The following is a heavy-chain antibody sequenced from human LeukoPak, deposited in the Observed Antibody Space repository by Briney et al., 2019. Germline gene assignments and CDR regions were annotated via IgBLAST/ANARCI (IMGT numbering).Heavy chain of an antibody. Sequence: GGSLRLPCAASGFTFSSYAMHWVRQAPGKGLEWVAVISYDGSNKYYADSVKGRFTISRDNSKNTLYLQMNSLRAEDTAVYYCARDNYYGTSYYYYYYMDVWGKGTTVTVSS. CDR1: GFTFSSYA. CDR3: ARDNYYGTSYYYYYYMDV. CDR2: ISYDGSNK. J-gene: IGHJ6*03. D-gene: IGHD1-26*01. V-gene: IGHV3-30*01.